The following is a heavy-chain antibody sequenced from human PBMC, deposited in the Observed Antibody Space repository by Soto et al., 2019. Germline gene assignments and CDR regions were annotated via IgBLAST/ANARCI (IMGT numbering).Heavy chain of an antibody. Sequence: EVQLVQSGAEVKKPGESLKISCKASGYSFTSYWIGWVRQISGKGLEWMGITYPEDSQTLYSPSFQGQVTISVDKSISTVYLQWSSLKASDTATYYCARRRYFDTVLDPWGQGTLVTVSS. D-gene: IGHD3-9*01. J-gene: IGHJ5*02. CDR1: GYSFTSYW. CDR2: TYPEDSQT. V-gene: IGHV5-51*03. CDR3: ARRRYFDTVLDP.